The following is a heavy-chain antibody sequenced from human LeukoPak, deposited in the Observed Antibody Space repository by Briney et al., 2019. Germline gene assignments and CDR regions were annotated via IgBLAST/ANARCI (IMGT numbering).Heavy chain of an antibody. J-gene: IGHJ6*04. CDR3: ARILRVATMDV. V-gene: IGHV7-4-1*02. CDR1: GYTFTSYA. Sequence: ASVKVSCKASGYTFTSYAMSWVRQAPGQGLEWMGWINTNTGNPTYAQGFTGRFVFSLGTSVSTAYLQISSLKAGDTAVYYCARILRVATMDVWGKGTTVTVSS. D-gene: IGHD5-12*01. CDR2: INTNTGNP.